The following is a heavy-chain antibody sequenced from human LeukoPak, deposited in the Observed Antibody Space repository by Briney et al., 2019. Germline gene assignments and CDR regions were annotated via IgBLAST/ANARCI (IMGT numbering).Heavy chain of an antibody. D-gene: IGHD6-19*01. J-gene: IGHJ4*02. CDR2: ISYDGSNT. CDR3: ASSSGWYQVDY. V-gene: IGHV3-30-3*01. Sequence: PGGSLRLSCAASGFTFSRNTMNWVRQAPGKELEWVTVISYDGSNTYYADSVKGRFTISRDNSKNTLYLQMNSLRGEDTAVYYCASSSGWYQVDYWGQGTLVTVSS. CDR1: GFTFSRNT.